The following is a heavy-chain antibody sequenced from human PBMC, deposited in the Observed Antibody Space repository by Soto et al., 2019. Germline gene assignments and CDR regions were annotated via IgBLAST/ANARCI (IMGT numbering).Heavy chain of an antibody. CDR1: GYTFTGYY. V-gene: IGHV1-2*02. D-gene: IGHD6-6*01. Sequence: QVQLVQSGAEVKKPGASVKVSCKASGYTFTGYYMHWVRQAPGQGLEWMGWINPNSGGTNYAQKFQGSVNMTRDTSISTAYMELRRLRSDDTAVYYCAREESSSSAIHGMDVWGQGTTVTVSS. J-gene: IGHJ6*02. CDR3: AREESSSSAIHGMDV. CDR2: INPNSGGT.